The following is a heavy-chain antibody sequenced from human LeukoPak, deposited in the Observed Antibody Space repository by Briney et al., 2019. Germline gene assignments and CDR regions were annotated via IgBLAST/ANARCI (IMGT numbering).Heavy chain of an antibody. J-gene: IGHJ4*02. Sequence: RPGGSLRLSCAASGFTFSNAWMSWVRQAPGKGLEWVGHIKSIPDGGTTEYGATVKGRFTISRDDSKNTLYLQMNSLKSEDTAVYFCTTLPGYSYGYLQDYWGQGTPVTVSS. CDR1: GFTFSNAW. D-gene: IGHD5-18*01. CDR2: IKSIPDGGTT. CDR3: TTLPGYSYGYLQDY. V-gene: IGHV3-15*01.